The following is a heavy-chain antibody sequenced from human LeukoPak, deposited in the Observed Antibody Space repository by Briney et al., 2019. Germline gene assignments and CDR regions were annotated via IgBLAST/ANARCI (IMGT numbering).Heavy chain of an antibody. D-gene: IGHD3-16*01. CDR3: ARVRWGGLYYFDY. CDR1: GFTFSSYS. CDR2: ISSSDSSRSPI. Sequence: GGSLRLSCAASGFTFSSYSMNWVRQAPGKGLEWVSYISSSDSSRSPIYYADSVQGRFTISRDNAKNSLYLQMNSLRAEDTAVYYCARVRWGGLYYFDYWGQGTLVTVSS. J-gene: IGHJ4*02. V-gene: IGHV3-48*01.